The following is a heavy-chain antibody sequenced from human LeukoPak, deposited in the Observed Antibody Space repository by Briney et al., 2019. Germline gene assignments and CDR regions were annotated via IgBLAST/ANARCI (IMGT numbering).Heavy chain of an antibody. CDR1: GASVSDGHYY. Sequence: PSETLSLTCSVSGASVSDGHYYWSWIRQPPGTGQEWIGYTYYSGSTNYNPSLKSRVTISVDTSKNQFSLKLSSVTAADTAVYYCARAHYGGNSFDYWGQGTLVTVSS. CDR2: TYYSGST. V-gene: IGHV4-61*01. J-gene: IGHJ4*02. CDR3: ARAHYGGNSFDY. D-gene: IGHD4-23*01.